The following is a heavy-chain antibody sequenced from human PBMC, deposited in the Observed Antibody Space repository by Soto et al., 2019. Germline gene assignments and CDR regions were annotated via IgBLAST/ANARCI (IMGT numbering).Heavy chain of an antibody. CDR1: GGSISSSSYY. D-gene: IGHD2-8*02. J-gene: IGHJ4*02. Sequence: QLQLQESGPGLVKPSETLSLTCTVSGGSISSSSYYWGWIRQPPGKGLEWIGSIYYSGSTYYNPSLKSRVTISVDTSKNQFSLKLSSVTAADTAVYYCARHGPLVSGALGYWGQGTLVTVSS. CDR2: IYYSGST. V-gene: IGHV4-39*01. CDR3: ARHGPLVSGALGY.